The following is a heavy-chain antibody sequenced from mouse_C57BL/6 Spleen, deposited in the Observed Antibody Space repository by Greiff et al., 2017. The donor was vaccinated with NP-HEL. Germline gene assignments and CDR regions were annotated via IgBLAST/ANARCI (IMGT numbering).Heavy chain of an antibody. CDR3: TRTLYYGSSYDWYFDV. CDR1: GFTFSDAW. V-gene: IGHV6-6*01. D-gene: IGHD1-1*01. J-gene: IGHJ1*03. CDR2: IRNKANNHAT. Sequence: EVQGVESGGGLVQPGGSMKLSCAASGFTFSDAWMDWVRQSPEKGLEWVAEIRNKANNHATYYAESVKGRFTISRDDSKSSVYLQMNSLRAEDTGIYYCTRTLYYGSSYDWYFDVWGTGTTVTVSS.